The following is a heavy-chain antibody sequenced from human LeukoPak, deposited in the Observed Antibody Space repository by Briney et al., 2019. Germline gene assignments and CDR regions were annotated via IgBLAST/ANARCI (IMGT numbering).Heavy chain of an antibody. CDR1: GFSLSTSGVG. Sequence: SGPTLVNPTQTLTLTCTFSGFSLSTSGVGVGWIRQPPGKALEWLALIYWNDDKVYSPSLRSRLTITKDSSKNQVVLTMTTMDPVDTATYYCVHRDWNYRLNSFDPWGQGTLVTVSS. CDR2: IYWNDDK. D-gene: IGHD1-7*01. CDR3: VHRDWNYRLNSFDP. J-gene: IGHJ5*02. V-gene: IGHV2-5*01.